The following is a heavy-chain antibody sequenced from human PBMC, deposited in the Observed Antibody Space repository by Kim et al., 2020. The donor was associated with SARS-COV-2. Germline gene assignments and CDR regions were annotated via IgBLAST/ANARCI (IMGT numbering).Heavy chain of an antibody. CDR3: VGDPNPPWYYY. CDR2: ISYSGNT. CDR1: GGSINNFY. Sequence: SETLSLTCIVSGGSINNFYWGWIRQSPGKGLEWIGYISYSGNTNYSPSLKSRVTMSLDTSKNQFSLTLTSLTPADTAIYYCVGDPNPPWYYYWGQGTLVTVS. V-gene: IGHV4-59*01. J-gene: IGHJ4*02. D-gene: IGHD6-13*01.